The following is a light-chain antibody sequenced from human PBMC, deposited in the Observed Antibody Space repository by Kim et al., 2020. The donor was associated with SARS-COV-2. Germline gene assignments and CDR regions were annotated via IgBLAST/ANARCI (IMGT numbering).Light chain of an antibody. CDR3: QQGNSFLWT. CDR1: QDISTW. Sequence: ASVGDRVSITCRTSQDISTWLAWYQQRPGKAPKLLIYAASSLQSGVPSRFSGSGSGTDFTLTISSLQPEDFAAYYCQQGNSFLWTFGQGTKVDIK. V-gene: IGKV1-12*01. CDR2: AAS. J-gene: IGKJ1*01.